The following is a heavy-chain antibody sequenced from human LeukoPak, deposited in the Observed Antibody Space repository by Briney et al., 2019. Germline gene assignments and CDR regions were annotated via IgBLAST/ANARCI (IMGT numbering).Heavy chain of an antibody. CDR1: GFTFSSYA. Sequence: GGSLRLSCAASGFTFSSYAMSWVRQAPGKGLEWVSAISGSGGSTYYVDSVKGRFTISRDNSKNTLYLQMNSLRAEDTAAYYCARALDYGGNARYYYYYYMDVWGKGTTVTVSS. V-gene: IGHV3-23*01. J-gene: IGHJ6*03. CDR2: ISGSGGST. CDR3: ARALDYGGNARYYYYYYMDV. D-gene: IGHD4-23*01.